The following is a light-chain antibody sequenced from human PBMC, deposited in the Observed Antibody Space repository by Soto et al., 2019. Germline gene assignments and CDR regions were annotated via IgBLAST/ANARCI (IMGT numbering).Light chain of an antibody. CDR2: DAS. CDR3: QQFNSYPPT. J-gene: IGKJ5*01. V-gene: IGKV1-13*02. Sequence: AIQLTQSPSSLSASVGDRVTITCRASQGISSALAWYQQKPGEAPKLLIYDASSLESGVPSRFSGSGSGTDFTLTISSLQPEDFATYYCQQFNSYPPTFGQGTRLEIK. CDR1: QGISSA.